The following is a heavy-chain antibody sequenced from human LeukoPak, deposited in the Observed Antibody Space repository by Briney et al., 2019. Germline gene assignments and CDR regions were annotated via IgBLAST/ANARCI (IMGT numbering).Heavy chain of an antibody. CDR1: GYTFSNYG. J-gene: IGHJ4*02. CDR2: ISGHNGDV. Sequence: ASVKVSCKASGYTFSNYGITWVRQAPGQGLEWMGTISGHNGDVNYAPKFQGRVTMTTDTSTTTAYMELRSLRFDDTAVYYCARYNSLLRGVTTSDYWGLGTLVTVSS. D-gene: IGHD3-10*01. CDR3: ARYNSLLRGVTTSDY. V-gene: IGHV1-18*01.